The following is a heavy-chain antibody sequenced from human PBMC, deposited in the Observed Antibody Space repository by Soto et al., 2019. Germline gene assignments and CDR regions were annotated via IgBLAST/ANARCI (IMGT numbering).Heavy chain of an antibody. Sequence: GGSLRLSCAASGFTFSSYAMSWVRQAPGKGLEWVSAISGSGGSTYYADSVKGRFTISRDNSKNTLYLQMNSLRAEDTAVYYCAKSRGSSGPYYYYGMDVWGQGTTVTVSS. CDR3: AKSRGSSGPYYYYGMDV. J-gene: IGHJ6*02. CDR1: GFTFSSYA. D-gene: IGHD3-22*01. CDR2: ISGSGGST. V-gene: IGHV3-23*01.